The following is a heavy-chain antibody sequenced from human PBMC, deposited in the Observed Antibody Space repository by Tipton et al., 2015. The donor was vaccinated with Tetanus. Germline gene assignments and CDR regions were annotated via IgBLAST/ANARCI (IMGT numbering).Heavy chain of an antibody. CDR2: IFPLYGTA. V-gene: IGHV1-69*13. J-gene: IGHJ4*02. D-gene: IGHD2-15*01. Sequence: QSGAEVKKPGASVRVSCKASGYSFNSYAISWVRQAPGQGLEWMGGIFPLYGTANYAPDFQGRVTLTADESTGTAYMEMSSLRSEDTAVYYCVRPARYCSGGSCFLALDFWGQGTLVTVSS. CDR1: GYSFNSYA. CDR3: VRPARYCSGGSCFLALDF.